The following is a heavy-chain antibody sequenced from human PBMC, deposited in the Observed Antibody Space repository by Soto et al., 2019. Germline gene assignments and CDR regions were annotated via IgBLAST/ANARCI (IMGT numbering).Heavy chain of an antibody. Sequence: QVQLVQSGAEVKKPGASVKVSCKASGYTFTTHDINWVRQATGQGLEWMGWMNPNSGNTDYAQKFQGRVTMTRNTSISTAYIELSSLRSEDTAVYYCARGLYCSGGTCTDSWGQGTLVTVSS. CDR1: GYTFTTHD. CDR3: ARGLYCSGGTCTDS. CDR2: MNPNSGNT. D-gene: IGHD2-15*01. V-gene: IGHV1-8*01. J-gene: IGHJ4*02.